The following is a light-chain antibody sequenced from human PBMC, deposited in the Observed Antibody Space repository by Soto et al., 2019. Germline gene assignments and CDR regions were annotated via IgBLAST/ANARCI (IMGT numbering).Light chain of an antibody. V-gene: IGLV2-14*01. CDR3: SSYTSTSTLL. Sequence: QSALTQPPSVSGSPGQAITISCTGTSSDVGGYNSVSWYQQHPGKAPKLMIYDVTNRPSGISNRFSGSKSGNTASLTISGLQAEDEADYYCSSYTSTSTLLFGGGTKLTVL. CDR1: SSDVGGYNS. J-gene: IGLJ2*01. CDR2: DVT.